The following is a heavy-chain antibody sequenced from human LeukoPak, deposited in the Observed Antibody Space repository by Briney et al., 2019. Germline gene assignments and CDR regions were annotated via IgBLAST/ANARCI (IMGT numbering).Heavy chain of an antibody. Sequence: GGSLRLSCAASGFTFSNYVMHWVRQAPGKGLEWVALISYHGSDKYYADSVKGRFTISRDNSKNTLYLQMNSLRAEDTAVYYCAKTYYDSSGYYYDDPLDYWGQGTLVTVSS. D-gene: IGHD3-22*01. J-gene: IGHJ4*02. CDR2: ISYHGSDK. V-gene: IGHV3-30*18. CDR1: GFTFSNYV. CDR3: AKTYYDSSGYYYDDPLDY.